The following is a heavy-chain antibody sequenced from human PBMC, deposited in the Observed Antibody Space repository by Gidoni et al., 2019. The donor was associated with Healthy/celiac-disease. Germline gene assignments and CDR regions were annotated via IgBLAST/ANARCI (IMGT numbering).Heavy chain of an antibody. CDR1: GYTFTSYA. Sequence: QVQLVQSGAEVTKPGASVKVSCKASGYTFTSYAMQWVRQARGQRLEWMLWINAGNGNTKYSQKCQGRVTITRDTSASTAYMELSSRRSEDTAVYYCERGQGSSWYYFDYWGQGTLVTVSS. CDR3: ERGQGSSWYYFDY. CDR2: INAGNGNT. V-gene: IGHV1-3*01. J-gene: IGHJ4*02. D-gene: IGHD6-13*01.